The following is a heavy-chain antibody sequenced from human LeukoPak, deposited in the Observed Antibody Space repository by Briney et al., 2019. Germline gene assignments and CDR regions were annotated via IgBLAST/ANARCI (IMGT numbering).Heavy chain of an antibody. J-gene: IGHJ6*03. V-gene: IGHV1-69*06. Sequence: ASVKVSCKASGGTFSSYAISWVRQAPGQGLEWMGGIIPIFGTANYAQKFQGRVTITADKSTSTAYMELSSLRSEDTAVYYCARERGGFPYYYYYMDVWGKGTTVTVSS. CDR1: GGTFSSYA. CDR2: IIPIFGTA. CDR3: ARERGGFPYYYYYMDV. D-gene: IGHD2-15*01.